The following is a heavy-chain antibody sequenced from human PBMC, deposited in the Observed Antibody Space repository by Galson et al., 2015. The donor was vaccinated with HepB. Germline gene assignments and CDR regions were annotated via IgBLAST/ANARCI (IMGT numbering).Heavy chain of an antibody. CDR1: GGTFTSYT. CDR2: ITTSLDKA. D-gene: IGHD6-13*01. J-gene: IGHJ4*02. V-gene: IGHV1-69*08. Sequence: LVKVSCKASGGTFTSYTISWARQAPGQGLEWMGRITTSLDKATYAQKFQSTVTITTDKSTSTAYMELSSLRSEDTAGYYCARGGCAAAAPGYWGQGTLVTVSS. CDR3: ARGGCAAAAPGY.